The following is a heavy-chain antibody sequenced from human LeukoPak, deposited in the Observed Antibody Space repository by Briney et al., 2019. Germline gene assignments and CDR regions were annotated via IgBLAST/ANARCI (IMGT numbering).Heavy chain of an antibody. Sequence: ASVKVSCKASGYTFTDYYIHWVRQAPGQGLEWMGWINPNSGGTNYAQKFQGRVTMTRDTSISTAYMELSRLRSDDTAVYYCARGVAMIVVVINDAFDIWGQGTMVTVSS. CDR2: INPNSGGT. CDR1: GYTFTDYY. CDR3: ARGVAMIVVVINDAFDI. J-gene: IGHJ3*02. V-gene: IGHV1-2*02. D-gene: IGHD3-22*01.